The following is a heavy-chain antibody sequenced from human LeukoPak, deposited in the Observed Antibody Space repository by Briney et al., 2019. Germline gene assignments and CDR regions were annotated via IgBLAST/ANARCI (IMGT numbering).Heavy chain of an antibody. D-gene: IGHD1-26*01. CDR3: AREWDGYYYYYGMDV. CDR1: GYTFTSYD. CDR2: MNPNSGNT. J-gene: IGHJ6*02. V-gene: IGHV1-8*01. Sequence: ASVKVSCKASGYTFTSYDINWVRQATGQGLEWMGWMNPNSGNTGCAQKFQGRVTMTRNTSISTAYMELSSLRSEDTAVYYCAREWDGYYYYYGMDVWGQGTTVTVSS.